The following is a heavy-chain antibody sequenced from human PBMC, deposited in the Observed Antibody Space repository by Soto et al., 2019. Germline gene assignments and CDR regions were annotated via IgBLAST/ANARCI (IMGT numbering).Heavy chain of an antibody. V-gene: IGHV1-18*01. Sequence: ASVKVSCKASGYTFTSYGISWVRQAPGQGLEWMGWISAYNGNTNYAQKLQGRVTMTTDTSTSTAYMELRSLRSDDTAVYYCARGVSSGWFPGWWFDPWGQGTLVTVSS. CDR2: ISAYNGNT. CDR1: GYTFTSYG. D-gene: IGHD6-19*01. CDR3: ARGVSSGWFPGWWFDP. J-gene: IGHJ5*02.